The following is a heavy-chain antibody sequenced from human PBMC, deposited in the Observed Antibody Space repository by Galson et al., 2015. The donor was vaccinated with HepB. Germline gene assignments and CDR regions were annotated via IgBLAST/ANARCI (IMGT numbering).Heavy chain of an antibody. D-gene: IGHD3-10*01. CDR3: ARRISLVRGIITKPDYYYGMDV. CDR2: ISYDGSNK. J-gene: IGHJ6*02. CDR1: GFTFSNYG. V-gene: IGHV3-30*03. Sequence: SLRLSCAASGFTFSNYGMHWVRQAPGKGLELVAVISYDGSNKYYADSVKGRFTISRDNSKNTLYLQLDSLRAEDTAVYYCARRISLVRGIITKPDYYYGMDVWGQGTTVTVAS.